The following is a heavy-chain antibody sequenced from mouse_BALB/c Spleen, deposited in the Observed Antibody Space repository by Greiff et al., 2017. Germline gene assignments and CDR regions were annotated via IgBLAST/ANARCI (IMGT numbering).Heavy chain of an antibody. V-gene: IGHV5-6*01. Sequence: EVHGVESGGDLVKPGGSLKLSCAASGFTFSSYGMSWVRQTPDKRLEWVATISSGGSYTYYPDSVKGRFTISRDNAKNTLYLQMSSLKSEDTAMYYCASHYYGNYGGLFDCRGEGSTLTVSS. CDR2: ISSGGSYT. CDR3: ASHYYGNYGGLFDC. D-gene: IGHD2-1*01. J-gene: IGHJ2*01. CDR1: GFTFSSYG.